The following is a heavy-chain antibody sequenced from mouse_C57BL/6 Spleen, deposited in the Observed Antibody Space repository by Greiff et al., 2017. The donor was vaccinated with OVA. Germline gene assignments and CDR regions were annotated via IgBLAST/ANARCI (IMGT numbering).Heavy chain of an antibody. Sequence: VQLVESGAELVRPGTSVKVSCKASGYAFTNYLIEWVKQRPGQGLEWIGVINPGRGGTHYTEKFKGKATLTADKSSSTAYMQLSSLTSEDSAVYFCARRDGSSSDWYFDVWGTGTTVTVSS. CDR1: GYAFTNYL. CDR3: ARRDGSSSDWYFDV. CDR2: INPGRGGT. D-gene: IGHD1-1*01. V-gene: IGHV1-54*01. J-gene: IGHJ1*03.